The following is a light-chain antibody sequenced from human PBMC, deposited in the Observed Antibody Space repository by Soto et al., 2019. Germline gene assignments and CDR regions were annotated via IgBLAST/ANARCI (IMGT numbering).Light chain of an antibody. Sequence: EIVMTQSQLSLPVTPGEPASISCRSSRSLLHSNGYNYLDWYLQKPGQSPQVLIYLVSKRASGVPDRFSGSGSGTDFTLKISRVEAEDVVLYYCMPAPQTPITFGQGTRLEIK. CDR3: MPAPQTPIT. V-gene: IGKV2-28*01. J-gene: IGKJ5*01. CDR1: RSLLHSNGYNY. CDR2: LVS.